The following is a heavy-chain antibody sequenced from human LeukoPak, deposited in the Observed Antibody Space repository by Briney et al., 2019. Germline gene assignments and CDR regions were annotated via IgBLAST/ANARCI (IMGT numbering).Heavy chain of an antibody. D-gene: IGHD4/OR15-4a*01. V-gene: IGHV4-61*02. Sequence: SETLSLTCTVYGASISSGNYYWSWIRQPAGKGLEWIGRIYTSGSTTYNPTLQSRVTISAYTARNQVSLNMYSVTAADSAMYYCARESDLSNYDRTDYWGPGTLVTVSS. CDR2: IYTSGST. J-gene: IGHJ4*02. CDR3: ARESDLSNYDRTDY. CDR1: GASISSGNYY.